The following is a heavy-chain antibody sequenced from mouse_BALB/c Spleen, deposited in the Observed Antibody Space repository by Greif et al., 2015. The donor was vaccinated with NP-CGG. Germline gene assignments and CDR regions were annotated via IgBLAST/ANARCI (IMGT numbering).Heavy chain of an antibody. Sequence: QVQLQQSGAELVKPGASVKLSCKASGYTFTSYWMHWVKQRPGQGLEWIGEINPSNGRTNYNEKFKSKATLTVDKSSSTAYIQLSSLTSEDSAVYYCARYYYAMDYWGQGTSVTVSS. CDR2: INPSNGRT. J-gene: IGHJ4*01. V-gene: IGHV1S81*02. CDR3: ARYYYAMDY. CDR1: GYTFTSYW.